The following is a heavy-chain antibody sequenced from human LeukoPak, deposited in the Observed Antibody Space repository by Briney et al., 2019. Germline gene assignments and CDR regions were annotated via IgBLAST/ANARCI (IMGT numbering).Heavy chain of an antibody. V-gene: IGHV3-9*01. CDR3: AKDTLSFDGYSHFDY. Sequence: GGSLRLSCAASGFTFDDYAMHWVRQAPGKGLEWVSGISWNSGSIGYADSVKGRFTISRDNAKNSLYLQMNSLRAEDTALYYCAKDTLSFDGYSHFDYWGQGTLVTVSS. CDR1: GFTFDDYA. CDR2: ISWNSGSI. D-gene: IGHD5-24*01. J-gene: IGHJ4*02.